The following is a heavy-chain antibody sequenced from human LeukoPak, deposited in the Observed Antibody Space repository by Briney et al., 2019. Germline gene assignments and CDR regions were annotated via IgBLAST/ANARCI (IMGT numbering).Heavy chain of an antibody. D-gene: IGHD3-10*01. CDR3: ARDRSTMVRGENFAFDI. V-gene: IGHV1-2*02. CDR2: INPNSGGI. CDR1: GYTFSDYY. Sequence: EASVKVSCKASGYTFSDYYMHWVRQAPGQALEWMGWINPNSGGINYAQRFQGSVTMTRDTSLSTAYMELSRLRSDDTAVYYCARDRSTMVRGENFAFDIWGQGIMVTVSS. J-gene: IGHJ3*02.